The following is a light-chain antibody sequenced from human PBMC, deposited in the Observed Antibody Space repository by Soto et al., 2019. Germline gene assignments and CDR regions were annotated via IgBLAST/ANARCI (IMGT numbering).Light chain of an antibody. J-gene: IGLJ1*01. CDR3: CSYAGSSTFV. CDR1: SSEVGFYNL. Sequence: QSALTQPASGSGSPGQSITISCTGTSSEVGFYNLVSWYQQHPGKAPNLMIYEVSKRPSGVSNRFSGSKSGNTASLTISGLQAEDEADYYCCSYAGSSTFVCGTGTKVTVL. V-gene: IGLV2-23*02. CDR2: EVS.